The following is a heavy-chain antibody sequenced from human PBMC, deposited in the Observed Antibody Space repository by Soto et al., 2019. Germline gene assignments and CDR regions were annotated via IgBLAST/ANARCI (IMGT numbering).Heavy chain of an antibody. CDR2: VSIGGST. Sequence: VQLLESGGGLVQPAGSLRLSCAASGFTFSSYAMGWVRQGPGKGLEWVAVVSIGGSTHYADSVRGRFTISRDNSKNTLSLQMNSLTAEYTAVYFCAKRRGAGGHFDYWGQGALVTVSS. CDR3: AKRRGAGGHFDY. CDR1: GFTFSSYA. J-gene: IGHJ4*02. D-gene: IGHD2-15*01. V-gene: IGHV3-23*01.